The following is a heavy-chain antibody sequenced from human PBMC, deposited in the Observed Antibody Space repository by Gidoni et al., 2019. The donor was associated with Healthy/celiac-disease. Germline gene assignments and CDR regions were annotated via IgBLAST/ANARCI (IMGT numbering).Heavy chain of an antibody. CDR3: ARDTYGDYGVGVVAY. D-gene: IGHD4-17*01. V-gene: IGHV3-66*01. CDR2: IYGGGIT. Sequence: EVHLVESGGGLVQPGGSLRLSCAASGFTVGSNYMSWVRQAPGKGLEWVSVIYGGGITYYADSVKGRFTISRDNSKNTLYLQMNSLRAEDTAVYYCARDTYGDYGVGVVAYWGQGTLVTVSS. CDR1: GFTVGSNY. J-gene: IGHJ4*02.